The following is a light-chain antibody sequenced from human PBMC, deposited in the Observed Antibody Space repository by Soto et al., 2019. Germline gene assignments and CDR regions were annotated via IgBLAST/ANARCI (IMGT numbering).Light chain of an antibody. CDR3: LTWDSSLSVAV. Sequence: QSVLTQPPSVSAAPGQKVTISCSGSSSNSGNNYVSWYQHLPGTAPKLLIYDNDKRPSGIPDRFSGSKSGASATLDITGLQTGDEADFYCLTWDSSLSVAVFGTGTKVTVL. CDR1: SSNSGNNY. J-gene: IGLJ1*01. V-gene: IGLV1-51*01. CDR2: DND.